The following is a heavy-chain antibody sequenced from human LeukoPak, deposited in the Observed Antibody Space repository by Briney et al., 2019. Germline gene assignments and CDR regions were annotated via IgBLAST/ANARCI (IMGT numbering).Heavy chain of an antibody. D-gene: IGHD2-15*01. CDR3: AREIPRIYVFDI. V-gene: IGHV4-39*07. J-gene: IGHJ3*02. Sequence: PSETLSLTCTVSGGSINNSRYYWGWIRQPPGKGLDWIGTIYYSGDTYYNPSLKSRLTISVDTSKSQFSLKLTSVTAADTAVYYCAREIPRIYVFDIWGQGAMVTVSS. CDR1: GGSINNSRYY. CDR2: IYYSGDT.